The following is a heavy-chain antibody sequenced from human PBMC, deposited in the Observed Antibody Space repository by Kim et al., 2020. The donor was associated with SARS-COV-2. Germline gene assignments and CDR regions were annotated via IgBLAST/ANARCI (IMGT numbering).Heavy chain of an antibody. CDR3: ARAPMVRVTMVRGVSWFDP. D-gene: IGHD3-10*01. CDR2: INTNTGNP. V-gene: IGHV7-4-1*02. Sequence: ASVKVSCKASGYTFTSYAMNWVRQAPGQGLEWMGWINTNTGNPTYAQGFTGRFVFSLDTSVSTAYLQISSLKAEDTAVYYCARAPMVRVTMVRGVSWFDPWGQGTLATVSS. CDR1: GYTFTSYA. J-gene: IGHJ5*02.